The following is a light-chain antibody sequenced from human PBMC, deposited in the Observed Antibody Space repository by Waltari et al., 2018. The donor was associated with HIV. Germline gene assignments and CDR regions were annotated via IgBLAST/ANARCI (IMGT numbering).Light chain of an antibody. CDR3: CSYAGSCTV. J-gene: IGLJ2*01. V-gene: IGLV2-11*02. CDR1: SRDVGGSNY. CDR2: DVR. Sequence: QSALTQPRSVSGSPGQSVTISCTGTSRDVGGSNYVSRDQKHPGKAPKFLIYDVRKRPAGVPDRVSGSKSGNSAALTISGLQAEDEADYYCCSYAGSCTVFGGGTKLTVL.